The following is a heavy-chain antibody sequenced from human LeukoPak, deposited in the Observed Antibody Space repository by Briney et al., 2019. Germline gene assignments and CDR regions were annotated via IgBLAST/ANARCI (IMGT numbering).Heavy chain of an antibody. J-gene: IGHJ4*02. CDR2: INPNSGGT. CDR3: ARSPHILTGENFDY. Sequence: ASVKVSCKASGYTFTSYGISWVRQAPGQGLEWMGWINPNSGGTNYAQKFQGRVTMTRDSSISTAYMELSRLRSADTAVYYCARSPHILTGENFDYWGQGTLLTVSS. V-gene: IGHV1-2*02. D-gene: IGHD3-9*01. CDR1: GYTFTSYG.